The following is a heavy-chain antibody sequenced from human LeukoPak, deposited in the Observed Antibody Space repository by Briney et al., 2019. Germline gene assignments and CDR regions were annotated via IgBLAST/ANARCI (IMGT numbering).Heavy chain of an antibody. CDR3: ARGSDGWFAFDY. CDR2: IYTTGGK. Sequence: PGGSLRLSCAASEFTVSSNYMSWVRQAPGKGLEWVSIIYTTGGKYYADSVKGRFTISRDNSKHTLYLQMNSLRAEDTAVCYCARGSDGWFAFDYWGQGILVTVSS. V-gene: IGHV3-66*01. J-gene: IGHJ4*02. CDR1: EFTVSSNY. D-gene: IGHD6-19*01.